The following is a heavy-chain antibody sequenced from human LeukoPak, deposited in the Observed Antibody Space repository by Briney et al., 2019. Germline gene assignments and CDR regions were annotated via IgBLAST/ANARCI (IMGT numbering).Heavy chain of an antibody. D-gene: IGHD3-10*01. CDR2: IKQDESKK. CDR1: GFTFSSYW. Sequence: GGSLRLSCAASGFTFSSYWMSWVRQAPGKGLEWVANIKQDESKKYYVDSVKGRITISRDNAKNSLYLQMNSLRAEDTAMYYCARVLSVTMVRGLSDYYYYTDVWGKGTTVTVSS. J-gene: IGHJ6*03. V-gene: IGHV3-7*01. CDR3: ARVLSVTMVRGLSDYYYYTDV.